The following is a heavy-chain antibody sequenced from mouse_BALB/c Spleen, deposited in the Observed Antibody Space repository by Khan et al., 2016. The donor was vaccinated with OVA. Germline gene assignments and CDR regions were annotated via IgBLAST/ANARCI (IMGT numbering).Heavy chain of an antibody. D-gene: IGHD1-1*01. J-gene: IGHJ2*01. CDR1: GFSFSSYS. CDR3: PRHRGSYGHNPYFDY. V-gene: IGHV5-6-4*01. CDR2: ISSGGTYT. Sequence: EVELVESGGGLVRPGGSLKLSCAASGFSFSSYSMSWVRQTPEKRLEWVATISSGGTYTYYPDSVKGRFTISRDNAKNTLYLQMSSLKAEDTAMYYYPRHRGSYGHNPYFDYWGQGTTLTVSS.